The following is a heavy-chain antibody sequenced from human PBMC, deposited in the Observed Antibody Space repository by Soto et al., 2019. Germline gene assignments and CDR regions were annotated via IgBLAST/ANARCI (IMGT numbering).Heavy chain of an antibody. D-gene: IGHD3-10*01. V-gene: IGHV1-8*01. Sequence: ASVTVSCKASGDTFTTYDINWGRQATGHGLEWMGWINPNSGNIGYSQSVQDRVNMTRDNAIRTAYMEVSSLRSDDTAVYYCARGRASGSYYLLDYWGQGTLVTSPQ. CDR3: ARGRASGSYYLLDY. CDR2: INPNSGNI. CDR1: GDTFTTYD. J-gene: IGHJ4*02.